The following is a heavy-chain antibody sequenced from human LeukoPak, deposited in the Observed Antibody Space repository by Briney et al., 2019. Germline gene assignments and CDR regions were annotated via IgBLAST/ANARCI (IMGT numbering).Heavy chain of an antibody. CDR1: GFTFSDYH. V-gene: IGHV3-11*04. D-gene: IGHD6-6*01. CDR3: ARVESSSSSYYFDY. CDR2: ISSSDSTI. J-gene: IGHJ4*02. Sequence: GGSLRLSCAASGFTFSDYHMSWIRQAPGKGLEWVSYISSSDSTIYYADSVKGRFTISRDNAKNSLYLQMNSLRAEDTAVYYCARVESSSSSYYFDYWGQGTLVTVSS.